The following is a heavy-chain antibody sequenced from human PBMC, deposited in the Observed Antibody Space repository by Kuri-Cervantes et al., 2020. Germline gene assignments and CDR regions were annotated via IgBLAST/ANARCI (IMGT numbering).Heavy chain of an antibody. J-gene: IGHJ3*02. Sequence: SVKVSCKPSGGSFNSYVFSWVRQAPGQGLEWMGGITPLFNVAKYSEKFQGRVTITRDTSATTAYMELSSLRSEDTAVYYCARGGLTMYPYDDFDMWGQGTIVTVSS. CDR1: GGSFNSYV. CDR2: ITPLFNVA. D-gene: IGHD4/OR15-4a*01. CDR3: ARGGLTMYPYDDFDM. V-gene: IGHV1-69*10.